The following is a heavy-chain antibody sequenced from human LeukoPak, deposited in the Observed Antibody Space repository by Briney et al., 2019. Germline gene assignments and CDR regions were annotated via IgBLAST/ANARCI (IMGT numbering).Heavy chain of an antibody. D-gene: IGHD1-7*01. J-gene: IGHJ4*02. V-gene: IGHV4-38-2*02. Sequence: PSETLSLTCTVSGYSISIGYYWGWIRQPPGKGLEWIGSIYHSGSTYYNPSLKSRVTISVDTSKNQFSLKLSSVTAADTAVYYCARAPNWNYVQNYYFDSWGQGTLVTVSS. CDR3: ARAPNWNYVQNYYFDS. CDR2: IYHSGST. CDR1: GYSISIGYY.